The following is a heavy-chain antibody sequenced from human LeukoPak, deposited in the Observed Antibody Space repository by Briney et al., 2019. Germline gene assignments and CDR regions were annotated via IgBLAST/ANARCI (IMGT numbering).Heavy chain of an antibody. Sequence: PGGSLRLSCAASGFTFSSYAMSWVRQAPGKGLEWVSAISGSGGSTYYADSVKGRFTISRDNSKNTLYPQMNSLRAEDTAVYYCVKSSYKFGELLLFDYWGQGTLVTVSS. CDR1: GFTFSSYA. J-gene: IGHJ4*02. D-gene: IGHD3-10*01. CDR3: VKSSYKFGELLLFDY. V-gene: IGHV3-23*01. CDR2: ISGSGGST.